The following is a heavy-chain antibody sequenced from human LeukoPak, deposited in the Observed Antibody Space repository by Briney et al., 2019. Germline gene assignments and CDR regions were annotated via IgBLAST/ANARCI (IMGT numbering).Heavy chain of an antibody. CDR2: IKKTGSET. J-gene: IGHJ4*02. CDR3: AREDGYCSGGNCYSYFDS. Sequence: GESLRLSCTASGFAFSNHAMSWVRQAPGKGLEWVAYIKKTGSETYYVDSVKGRFTITRDNARNSLFLQMNSLRAEDTAVYYCAREDGYCSGGNCYSYFDSWGQGALVTVSS. V-gene: IGHV3-7*01. D-gene: IGHD2-15*01. CDR1: GFAFSNHA.